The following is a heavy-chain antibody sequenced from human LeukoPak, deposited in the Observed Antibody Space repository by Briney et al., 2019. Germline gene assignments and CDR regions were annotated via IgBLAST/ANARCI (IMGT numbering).Heavy chain of an antibody. CDR1: GGSISSYY. Sequence: SETLSLTCTVSGGSISSYYWSWIRQPAGKGLEWIGRIYTSGSTNYNPSLKSRVTMSVDTPKNQFSLKLSSVTAADTAVYYCARASYYDSSGYSYFDYWGQGTLVTVSS. J-gene: IGHJ4*02. D-gene: IGHD3-22*01. CDR2: IYTSGST. V-gene: IGHV4-4*07. CDR3: ARASYYDSSGYSYFDY.